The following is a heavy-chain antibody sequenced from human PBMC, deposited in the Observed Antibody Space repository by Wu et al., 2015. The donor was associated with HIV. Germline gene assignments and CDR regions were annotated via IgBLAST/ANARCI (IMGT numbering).Heavy chain of an antibody. Sequence: QVQLVQSGAEVKKPGASVKVSCKASGYTFTDYYIHWVRQAPGQGLEWMGWINPDSGGTSYAQKFQGRIAMTGDTSISTAYMELSRLRSDDTAVYFCARVADDYSGWALKYWGQGTLVTVSS. CDR3: ARVADDYSGWALKY. D-gene: IGHD3-22*01. J-gene: IGHJ4*02. V-gene: IGHV1-2*02. CDR2: INPDSGGT. CDR1: GYTFTDYY.